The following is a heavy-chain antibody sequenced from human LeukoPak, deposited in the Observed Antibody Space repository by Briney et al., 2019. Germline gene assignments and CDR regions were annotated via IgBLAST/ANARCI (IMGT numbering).Heavy chain of an antibody. Sequence: GGSLRLSCAASGFTFSSYSMNWVRQAPGKGLEWVSSISSSSSYIYYADSMKGRFTISRDNAKNSLYLQMNSLRAEDTAVYYCARDQLAVSYFDYWGQGTLVTVSS. CDR3: ARDQLAVSYFDY. D-gene: IGHD2-8*02. CDR2: ISSSSSYI. J-gene: IGHJ4*02. CDR1: GFTFSSYS. V-gene: IGHV3-21*01.